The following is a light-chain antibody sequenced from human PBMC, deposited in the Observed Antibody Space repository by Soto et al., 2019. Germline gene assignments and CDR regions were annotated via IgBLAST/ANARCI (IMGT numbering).Light chain of an antibody. V-gene: IGLV2-18*01. CDR3: SLYTSENTYV. CDR1: STDFVSYNR. J-gene: IGLJ1*01. CDR2: XXT. Sequence: QSVLTQPPSVSGSPGQSVTISCTGTSTDFVSYNRVSWYQQPPGTAPKLIIYXXTXXPSGGPDRFSGSKSGNTASLTISGLQAADEADYYCSLYTSENTYVFGTGTKVTVL.